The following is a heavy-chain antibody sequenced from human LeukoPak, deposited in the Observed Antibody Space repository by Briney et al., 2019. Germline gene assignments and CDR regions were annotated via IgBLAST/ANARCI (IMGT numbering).Heavy chain of an antibody. D-gene: IGHD2-2*01. CDR2: INHSGCT. CDR1: GGSFSGYY. CDR3: ARGCSSTSCYYGY. V-gene: IGHV4-34*01. J-gene: IGHJ4*02. Sequence: SETLSLTCAVYGGSFSGYYWSWIRQPPGKGLEWIGEINHSGCTNYNPSLKSRVTISVDTSKNQFSLKLSSVTAADTAVYYCARGCSSTSCYYGYWGQGTLVTVSS.